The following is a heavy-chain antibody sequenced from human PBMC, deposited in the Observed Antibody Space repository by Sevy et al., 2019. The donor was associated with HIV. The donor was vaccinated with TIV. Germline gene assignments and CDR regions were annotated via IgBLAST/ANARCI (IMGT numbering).Heavy chain of an antibody. CDR2: INSGGGST. J-gene: IGHJ4*02. CDR3: ARDVGEGCYDSSGYSDH. V-gene: IGHV3-23*01. CDR1: GFTFTEFV. Sequence: GGSLRLSCAASGFTFTEFVMSWVRQSPGKGLEWVSTINSGGGSTYYADSVKGRFTISRDNSQNTLDLQMNSLRAEDTAVYYCARDVGEGCYDSSGYSDHWGQGTLVTVSS. D-gene: IGHD3-22*01.